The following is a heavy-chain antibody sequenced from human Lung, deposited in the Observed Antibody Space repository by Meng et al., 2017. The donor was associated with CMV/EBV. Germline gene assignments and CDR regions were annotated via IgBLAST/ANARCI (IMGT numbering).Heavy chain of an antibody. CDR1: GGSISSTNW. V-gene: IGHV4-4*02. CDR2: IYHRGTT. Sequence: SETLSLXCAVSGGSISSTNWWSWVRQPPGKGLEWIGKIYHRGTTNYNPSLKSRVTMSVDKSNNQFSLKLTSVTAADTAVYYCARGYYYYDNSGYPTYFDLWGRGTLVTVSS. J-gene: IGHJ2*01. D-gene: IGHD3-22*01. CDR3: ARGYYYYDNSGYPTYFDL.